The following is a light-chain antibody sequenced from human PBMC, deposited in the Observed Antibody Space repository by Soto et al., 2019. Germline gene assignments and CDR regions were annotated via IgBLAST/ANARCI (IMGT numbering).Light chain of an antibody. J-gene: IGLJ2*01. CDR2: EVS. Sequence: QSALTQPPSASGSPGQSVTISCTGTSSDVGGYNYVSWYQQHPVKVPKLIIYEVSKRPSGVPDRFSGSKSGNAASLTVSGLQAEDEADYYCSSYTGSNSVVFGGGTKLTVL. CDR3: SSYTGSNSVV. CDR1: SSDVGGYNY. V-gene: IGLV2-8*01.